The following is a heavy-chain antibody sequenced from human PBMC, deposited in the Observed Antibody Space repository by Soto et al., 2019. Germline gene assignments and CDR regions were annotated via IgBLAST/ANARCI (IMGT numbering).Heavy chain of an antibody. Sequence: QVQLVESGGGLVKPGGSLRLSCAASGFTLSDYYMTWIRQAPGKGLEWVSDISISGTTIHYADSVRGRFTISRDNAKNALWLQINTLRAEYPAVYYCARFRGDVYYNFWGPGTLVTV. D-gene: IGHD3-10*01. J-gene: IGHJ4*02. CDR1: GFTLSDYY. V-gene: IGHV3-11*01. CDR3: ARFRGDVYYNF. CDR2: ISISGTTI.